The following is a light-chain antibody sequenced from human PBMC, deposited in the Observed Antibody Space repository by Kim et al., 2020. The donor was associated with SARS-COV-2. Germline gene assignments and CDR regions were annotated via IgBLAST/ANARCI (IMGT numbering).Light chain of an antibody. CDR3: QQYGSSPRT. CDR2: GAS. J-gene: IGKJ1*01. Sequence: SPGDRATLACRASQSVSSSYVAWYQQKPGQAPRLRIYGASSRATGIPDRFSGSGSGTDFTLTISRLEPEDFAVYYCQQYGSSPRTFGQGTKVDIK. CDR1: QSVSSSY. V-gene: IGKV3-20*01.